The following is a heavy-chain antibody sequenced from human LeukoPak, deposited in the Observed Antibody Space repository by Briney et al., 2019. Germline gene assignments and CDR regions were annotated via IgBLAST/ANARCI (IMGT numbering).Heavy chain of an antibody. V-gene: IGHV4-59*08. Sequence: SETLSLTCTVSGGSISRYYWSWIRQPPGKGLECIGYISDSGSTNYNPSLKSRVSISVDTSKNQFSLKVSPVSAADTAVYYCARLAVGVYYGMDVWGQGTRSPSP. CDR1: GGSISRYY. CDR3: ARLAVGVYYGMDV. CDR2: ISDSGST. D-gene: IGHD1-26*01. J-gene: IGHJ6*02.